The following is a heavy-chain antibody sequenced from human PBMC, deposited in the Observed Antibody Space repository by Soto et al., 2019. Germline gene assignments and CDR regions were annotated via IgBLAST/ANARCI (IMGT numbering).Heavy chain of an antibody. CDR1: GFTFSSYA. V-gene: IGHV3-30-3*01. CDR2: ISYDEINK. J-gene: IGHJ6*02. CDR3: ARGLVVRPIYGMDV. Sequence: QVQLVESGGGVVQPGRSLRLSCAVSGFTFSSYAMHWVRRAPGKGLEWVAVISYDEINKYYADSVKGRFTISRDNSKNMLYLEMNNLRDDDTAVYYCARGLVVRPIYGMDVWGHGTTVTVSS. D-gene: IGHD2-15*01.